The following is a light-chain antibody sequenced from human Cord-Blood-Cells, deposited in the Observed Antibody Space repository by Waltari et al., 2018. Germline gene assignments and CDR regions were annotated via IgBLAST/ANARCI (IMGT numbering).Light chain of an antibody. J-gene: IGLJ2*01. CDR1: SSDVGGYNT. CDR3: SSYAGSNNVV. CDR2: EVS. Sequence: QSALTQPPSASGSPGPSVTISCTGTSSDVGGYNTVSWYQQHPGKAPKLMIYEVSKRPSGVPDRFSGSKSGNTASLTVSGLQAEDEADYYCSSYAGSNNVVFGGGTKLTVL. V-gene: IGLV2-8*01.